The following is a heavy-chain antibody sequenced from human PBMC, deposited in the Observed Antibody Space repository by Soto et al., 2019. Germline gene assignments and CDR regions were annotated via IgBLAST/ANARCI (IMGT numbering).Heavy chain of an antibody. CDR2: IIPILGIA. Sequence: GGSVKVSCKASGGTFSSYTISWVRQAPGQGLEWMGRIIPILGIANYAQKFQGRVTMTADKSTSTADMELSSLRSEDTAVYYCARDPSDILTGLLRYPDYWGQGTLVTVSS. V-gene: IGHV1-69*04. CDR1: GGTFSSYT. CDR3: ARDPSDILTGLLRYPDY. D-gene: IGHD3-9*01. J-gene: IGHJ4*02.